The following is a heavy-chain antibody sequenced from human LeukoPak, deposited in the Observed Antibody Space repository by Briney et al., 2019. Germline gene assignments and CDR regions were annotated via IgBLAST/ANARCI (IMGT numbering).Heavy chain of an antibody. CDR3: SRGSAMVTTYRGGNWFDL. CDR1: GYTFFDYG. Sequence: ASVKVSCKASGYTFFDYGFSWVRQAPGQGLELMGWIMPYGGGKNYEQKFQGRVIMIMDKSVTSAYMELTSLTSDGTAVYYWSRGSAMVTTYRGGNWFDLWGQGTLVTVSS. V-gene: IGHV1-2*02. CDR2: IMPYGGGK. J-gene: IGHJ5*02. D-gene: IGHD5-18*01.